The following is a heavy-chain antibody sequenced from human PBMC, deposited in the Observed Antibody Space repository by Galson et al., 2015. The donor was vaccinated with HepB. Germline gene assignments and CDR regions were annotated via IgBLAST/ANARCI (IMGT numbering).Heavy chain of an antibody. CDR2: IYPGDSDT. CDR1: GYSFTSYW. J-gene: IGHJ4*02. V-gene: IGHV5-51*03. Sequence: QSGAEVKKPGESLKISCKGSGYSFTSYWIGWVRQMPGKGLEWMGIIYPGDSDTRYSPSFQGQVTISADKSISTAYLQWSSLEASDTAMYYCASPRVEGRSGWTRIDYWGQGTLVTVSS. CDR3: ASPRVEGRSGWTRIDY. D-gene: IGHD6-19*01.